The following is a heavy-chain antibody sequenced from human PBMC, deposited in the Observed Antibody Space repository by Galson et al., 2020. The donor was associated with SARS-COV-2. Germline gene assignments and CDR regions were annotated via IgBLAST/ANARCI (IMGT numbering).Heavy chain of an antibody. J-gene: IGHJ6*02. D-gene: IGHD2-2*01. Sequence: GGSLRLSCAASGFTFSNAWMSWVRQAPGKGLEWVGRIKSKTDGGTTDYAAPVKGRFTISRDDSKNTLYLQMNSLKTEDTAVYYCTTVLPPNHIVVVPAAIYYYYYGMDVWGQGTTVTVSS. CDR1: GFTFSNAW. CDR2: IKSKTDGGTT. V-gene: IGHV3-15*01. CDR3: TTVLPPNHIVVVPAAIYYYYYGMDV.